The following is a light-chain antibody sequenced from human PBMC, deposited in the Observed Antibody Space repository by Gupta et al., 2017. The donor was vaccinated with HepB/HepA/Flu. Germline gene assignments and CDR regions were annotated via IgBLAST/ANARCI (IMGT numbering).Light chain of an antibody. CDR1: QSVSSN. CDR2: GAS. CDR3: QQYNNCPPLFT. Sequence: EIVMTQSPATLSVSPGERATLSCRASQSVSSNLAWYHQKPGQAPRLLIYGASTRATGIPARFSGSGSGTKFTLTISSLQSEDFAVYYCQQYNNCPPLFTFGPGTKVDIK. V-gene: IGKV3-15*01. J-gene: IGKJ3*01.